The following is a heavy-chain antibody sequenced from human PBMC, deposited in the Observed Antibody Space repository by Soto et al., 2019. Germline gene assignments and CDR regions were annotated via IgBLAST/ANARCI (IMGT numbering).Heavy chain of an antibody. V-gene: IGHV4-30-2*01. D-gene: IGHD4-4*01. CDR1: GGCISIGGYS. Sequence: PSETLSLTCTVSGGCISIGGYSWSWVRQPPGKGLEWIGYIYHSGSTYYNPSLKSRVTISVDRSKNQFSLKLGSVTAADTAVDYCARVQDYWGRGTLVTVSS. CDR3: ARVQDY. CDR2: IYHSGST. J-gene: IGHJ4*02.